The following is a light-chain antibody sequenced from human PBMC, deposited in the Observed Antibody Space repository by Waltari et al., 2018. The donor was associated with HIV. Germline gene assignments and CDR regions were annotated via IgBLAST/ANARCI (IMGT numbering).Light chain of an antibody. J-gene: IGKJ5*01. Sequence: EVVLTQSPATLSVSAGERATLSCRGSQSVNTLLAWYQQKPGQPPTLLIYGASTRAADIPARFSGSGSGTEFTLAISSLQSEDSAVYYCQQYNNWPITFGQGTRLEIE. CDR1: QSVNTL. CDR3: QQYNNWPIT. V-gene: IGKV3-15*01. CDR2: GAS.